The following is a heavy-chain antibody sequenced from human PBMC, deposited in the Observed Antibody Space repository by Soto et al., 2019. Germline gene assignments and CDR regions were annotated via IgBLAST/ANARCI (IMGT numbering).Heavy chain of an antibody. CDR1: GFNFRGYW. CDR2: IPYDGSHQ. V-gene: IGHV3-30*18. CDR3: AKLRVLEWEVQESDY. J-gene: IGHJ4*02. D-gene: IGHD3-3*01. Sequence: VQLVESGGALVQPGGSLRISCVVSGFNFRGYWMSWVRQAPGKGLEWVAVIPYDGSHQYYADSVKGRFSISRDNSKNTLYLQMNSLRAEDTAVYYCAKLRVLEWEVQESDYWGQGTLVSVSS.